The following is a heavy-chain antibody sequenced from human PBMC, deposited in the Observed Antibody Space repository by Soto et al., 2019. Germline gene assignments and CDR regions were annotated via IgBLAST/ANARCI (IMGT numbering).Heavy chain of an antibody. Sequence: SSETLSLTCTVSGGSINSYYWSWIRQPPGKGLEWIAYIYNNGTTNSNPSLKSRVTISLDTSKNQFSLKLTSLTAADTAVYYCTRGHWALDFWAQGILDTVYS. J-gene: IGHJ4*02. D-gene: IGHD3-16*01. CDR2: IYNNGTT. CDR3: TRGHWALDF. CDR1: GGSINSYY. V-gene: IGHV4-59*01.